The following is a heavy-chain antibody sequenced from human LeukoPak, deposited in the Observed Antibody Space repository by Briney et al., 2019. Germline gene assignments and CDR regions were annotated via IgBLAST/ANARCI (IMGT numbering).Heavy chain of an antibody. CDR3: ARRYFDWFSHYYYYYMDV. D-gene: IGHD3-9*01. CDR2: INHSGST. J-gene: IGHJ6*03. Sequence: SETLSLTCAVYGGSFSGYYWSWLRQPPGKGLEWVGEINHSGSTNYNPSLKSRVTISVDTSKNQFSLKLSSVTAADTAVYYCARRYFDWFSHYYYYYMDVWGKGTTVTISS. V-gene: IGHV4-34*01. CDR1: GGSFSGYY.